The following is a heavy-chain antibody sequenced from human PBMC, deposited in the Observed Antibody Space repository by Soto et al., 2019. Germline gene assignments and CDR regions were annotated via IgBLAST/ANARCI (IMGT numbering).Heavy chain of an antibody. J-gene: IGHJ6*02. CDR1: GFTFSNAW. CDR3: TVEDYYDSSCYYYRVGYYYGMDV. CDR2: IKSKTDGGTT. D-gene: IGHD3-22*01. V-gene: IGHV3-15*07. Sequence: EVQLVESGGGLVKPGGSLRLSCAASGFTFSNAWMNWVRQAPGKGLEWVGRIKSKTDGGTTDYAAPVKGRFTISRDDSKNTLYLQMNSLKTEDTAVYYCTVEDYYDSSCYYYRVGYYYGMDVCGQGTTVTVSS.